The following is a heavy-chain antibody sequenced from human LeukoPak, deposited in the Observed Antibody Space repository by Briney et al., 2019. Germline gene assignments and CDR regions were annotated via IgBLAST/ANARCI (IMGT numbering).Heavy chain of an antibody. V-gene: IGHV3-30*18. Sequence: GGSLRLSCAASRFTFSSYGIHWVRQAPGKGLEWVAVISYDGSDQYYADSVKGRFIISRDNSKNTLYLQMNSLRAEDTAVYYCAKEGFSKQWLAYFDYWGQGTLVIVSS. CDR3: AKEGFSKQWLAYFDY. D-gene: IGHD6-19*01. CDR2: ISYDGSDQ. J-gene: IGHJ4*02. CDR1: RFTFSSYG.